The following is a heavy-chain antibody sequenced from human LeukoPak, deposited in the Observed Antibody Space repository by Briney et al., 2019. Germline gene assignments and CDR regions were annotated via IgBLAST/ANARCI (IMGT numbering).Heavy chain of an antibody. CDR2: ISGSGDNT. D-gene: IGHD3-10*01. J-gene: IGHJ4*02. CDR1: GFTFYTYA. Sequence: GGSLRLSCAASGFTFYTYAMTWVRQAPGKGLEWVSSISGSGDNTYYADSVKGRFTISRDKSKNTLYLQMNSLRAEDTAVYYCAKGGFGFPFDYWGQGTLVTVSS. CDR3: AKGGFGFPFDY. V-gene: IGHV3-23*01.